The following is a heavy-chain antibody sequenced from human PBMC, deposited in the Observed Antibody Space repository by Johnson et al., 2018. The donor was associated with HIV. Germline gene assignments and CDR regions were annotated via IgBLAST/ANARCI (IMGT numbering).Heavy chain of an antibody. CDR2: VSFDGSNK. D-gene: IGHD4-17*01. J-gene: IGHJ3*02. CDR3: ARPGGDYSAFDI. Sequence: QMLLVESGGGVVQPGRSLRLSCAASGFIFSGYGMHWVRQAPGKGLEWVAVVSFDGSNKYYADSIKGRFTISRDNSMNTLYLQMNSLRAEDTAVYYCARPGGDYSAFDIWGQGTMVTVSS. CDR1: GFIFSGYG. V-gene: IGHV3-30*03.